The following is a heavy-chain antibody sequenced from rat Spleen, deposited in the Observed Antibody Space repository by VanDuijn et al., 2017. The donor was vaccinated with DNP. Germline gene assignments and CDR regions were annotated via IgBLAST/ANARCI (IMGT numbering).Heavy chain of an antibody. V-gene: IGHV4-2*01. D-gene: IGHD1-9*01. CDR1: GFNFNDYW. CDR3: ASDILRVLH. CDR2: INKDSSTI. J-gene: IGHJ2*01. Sequence: EVKLVESGGGLVQPGRSLKLSCAASGFNFNDYWMAWVRQAPGKGLEWIGEINKDSSTINYSPSLKDKFTISRDNAQNTLYLHMNKLESEDTAIYYCASDILRVLHWGLGVMVTVSS.